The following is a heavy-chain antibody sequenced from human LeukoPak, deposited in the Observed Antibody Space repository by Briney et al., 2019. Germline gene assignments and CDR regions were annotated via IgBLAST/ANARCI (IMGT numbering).Heavy chain of an antibody. V-gene: IGHV3-23*01. CDR3: AREGGYSSSWSWIYFDY. Sequence: GGSLRLSCAASGFTFNSYVMSWVRQAPGKGLEWVSTISASGIGTYYADSVKGPFTVSRDNSKNTLYLQMNSLRAEDTAVYYCAREGGYSSSWSWIYFDYWGQGTLVTVSS. CDR2: ISASGIGT. CDR1: GFTFNSYV. J-gene: IGHJ4*02. D-gene: IGHD6-13*01.